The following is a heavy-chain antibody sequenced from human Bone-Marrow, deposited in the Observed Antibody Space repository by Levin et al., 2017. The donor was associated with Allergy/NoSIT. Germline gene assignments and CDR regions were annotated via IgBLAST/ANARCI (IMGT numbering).Heavy chain of an antibody. CDR3: ARGVSVGDWHGGY. J-gene: IGHJ4*02. D-gene: IGHD2-21*02. CDR2: IYPGDSDT. V-gene: IGHV5-51*01. Sequence: KTGGSLRLSCKGSGYSFPNYWIVWVRQMPGKGLEWMGTIYPGDSDTRYSPSFQGQVTISADKSTSDVYLRWDRLKASDTGIYYCARGVSVGDWHGGYWGRGTQVTVSS. CDR1: GYSFPNYW.